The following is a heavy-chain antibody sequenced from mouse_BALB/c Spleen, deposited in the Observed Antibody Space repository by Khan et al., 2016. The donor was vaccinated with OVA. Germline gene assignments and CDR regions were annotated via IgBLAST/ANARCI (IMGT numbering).Heavy chain of an antibody. J-gene: IGHJ4*01. CDR1: GFSLSRYN. V-gene: IGHV2-6-4*01. CDR3: ARAYYRYDGYYAMDY. CDR2: IWGGGGT. D-gene: IGHD2-14*01. Sequence: VQLVESGPGLVAPSQSLSITCNVSGFSLSRYNIHWVRQPPGKGLEWLGMIWGGGGTDYNSSLKSRLSISKDNSKSQVFLKMSSLQTDDTAMYYWARAYYRYDGYYAMDYWGQGTSGTVSS.